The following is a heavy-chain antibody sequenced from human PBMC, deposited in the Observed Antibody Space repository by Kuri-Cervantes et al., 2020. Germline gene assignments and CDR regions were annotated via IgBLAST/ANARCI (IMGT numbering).Heavy chain of an antibody. J-gene: IGHJ4*02. CDR2: IYYSGST. D-gene: IGHD2-2*01. Sequence: GSLRLSCTVSGGSISSSSYYWGWIRQPPGKGLEWIGSIYYSGSTYYNPSLKSRVTISVDTSKNQFSLKLSSVTAADTAVYYCAMEVFVVVPAARVVFDYWGQGTLVTVSS. V-gene: IGHV4-39*01. CDR3: AMEVFVVVPAARVVFDY. CDR1: GGSISSSSYY.